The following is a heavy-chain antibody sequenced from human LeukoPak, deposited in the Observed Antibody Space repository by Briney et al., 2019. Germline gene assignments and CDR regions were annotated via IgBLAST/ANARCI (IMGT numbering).Heavy chain of an antibody. J-gene: IGHJ4*02. D-gene: IGHD3-22*01. Sequence: PGGTLRLSCAASGFTFSSYGMSWVRQAPGKGLEWVSAISGSGGSTYYADSVKGRFTISRDNSKNTLYLQMNSLRAEDTAVYYCARDYYDSSAYYVSYFDYWGQGTLVTVSS. V-gene: IGHV3-23*01. CDR1: GFTFSSYG. CDR3: ARDYYDSSAYYVSYFDY. CDR2: ISGSGGST.